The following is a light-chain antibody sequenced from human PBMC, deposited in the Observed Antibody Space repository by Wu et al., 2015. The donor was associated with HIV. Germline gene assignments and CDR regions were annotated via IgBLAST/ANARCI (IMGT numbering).Light chain of an antibody. Sequence: EIVLTQSPGTLSLSPGERATLSCRASQSVTGSYLAWYQQKPGQAPRLLIYGASTRATGIPDKFSGSGSGTDFTLTISRLEPEDFAVYYCQHRSNWPLTFGGGTKVEIK. J-gene: IGKJ4*01. CDR2: GAS. CDR1: QSVTGSY. CDR3: QHRSNWPLT. V-gene: IGKV3D-20*02.